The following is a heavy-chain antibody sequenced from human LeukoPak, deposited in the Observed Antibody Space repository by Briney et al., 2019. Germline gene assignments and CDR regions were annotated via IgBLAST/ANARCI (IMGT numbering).Heavy chain of an antibody. J-gene: IGHJ4*02. CDR1: GFIFSSYE. CDR3: ARDSEWLPDY. V-gene: IGHV3-48*03. CDR2: ISSSGRTK. Sequence: GGSLRLSCAASGFIFSSYEMNWVRQAPRKGLEWVSYISSSGRTKYYADSVKGRFTISRDNAKNSLYLQMNSLRVEDTAVYYCARDSEWLPDYWGQGTLVTVSS. D-gene: IGHD5-12*01.